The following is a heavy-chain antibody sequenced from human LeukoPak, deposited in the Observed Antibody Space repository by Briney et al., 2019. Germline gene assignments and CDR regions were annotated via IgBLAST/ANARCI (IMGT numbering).Heavy chain of an antibody. CDR2: IKQDGSEK. D-gene: IGHD2-15*01. CDR3: ARDLDGGDY. Sequence: GGSLRLSCAASGFTFSNYWMSWVRQAPGKGLEWVANIKQDGSEKYYVDSVKGRFTISRDNAKNSLCLQVNSLRAEDTAVYYCARDLDGGDYWGQGTLVTVSS. CDR1: GFTFSNYW. J-gene: IGHJ4*02. V-gene: IGHV3-7*01.